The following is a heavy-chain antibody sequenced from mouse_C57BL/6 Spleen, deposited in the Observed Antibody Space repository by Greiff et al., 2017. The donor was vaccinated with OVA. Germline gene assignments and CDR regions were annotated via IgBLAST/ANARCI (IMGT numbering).Heavy chain of an antibody. CDR3: VRQDHRAMDY. J-gene: IGHJ4*01. CDR1: GFSFNTYA. D-gene: IGHD3-1*01. CDR2: IRSKSNNYAT. V-gene: IGHV10-1*01. Sequence: EVMLVESGGGLVQPKGSLKLSCAASGFSFNTYAMNWVRQAPGKGLEWVARIRSKSNNYATYYADSVKDRFTISRDDSESMLYLQMNNLKTEDTAMYYCVRQDHRAMDYWGQGTSVTVSS.